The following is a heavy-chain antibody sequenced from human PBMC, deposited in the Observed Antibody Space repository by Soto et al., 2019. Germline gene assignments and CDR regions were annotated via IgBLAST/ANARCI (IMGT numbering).Heavy chain of an antibody. Sequence: PGGSLRLSCAASGFTFSSYSMNWVRQAPGKGLEWVSSISSSSSYIYYADSVKGRFTISRDNSKNTLYLQMNSLRAEDTAVYYCAKHLSSGSSRTFDYWGQGTQVTVSS. V-gene: IGHV3-21*04. CDR2: ISSSSSYI. CDR3: AKHLSSGSSRTFDY. D-gene: IGHD6-19*01. J-gene: IGHJ4*02. CDR1: GFTFSSYS.